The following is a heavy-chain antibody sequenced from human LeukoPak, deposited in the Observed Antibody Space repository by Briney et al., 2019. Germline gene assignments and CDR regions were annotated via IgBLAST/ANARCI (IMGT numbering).Heavy chain of an antibody. D-gene: IGHD3-22*01. V-gene: IGHV3-30-3*01. Sequence: TGGSLRLSCAASGFTFSSYAMHWVRQAPGKGLDWVAVISHDGSNKFFADSVKCRFTISRDNSKNVLYLQMNSLRAEDTAVYYCASPTYSHDSSGYLGVYYLDYWGQGTLVTVSS. J-gene: IGHJ4*02. CDR2: ISHDGSNK. CDR3: ASPTYSHDSSGYLGVYYLDY. CDR1: GFTFSSYA.